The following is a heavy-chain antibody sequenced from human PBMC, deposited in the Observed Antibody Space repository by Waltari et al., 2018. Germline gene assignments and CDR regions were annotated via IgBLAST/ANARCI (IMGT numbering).Heavy chain of an antibody. D-gene: IGHD3-22*01. CDR1: GYTFTGYY. V-gene: IGHV1-69*06. Sequence: QVQLVQSGAEVKKPGASVKVSCKASGYTFTGYYMHWVRQAPGQGLEWMGRIIPIFGTANYAQKFQGRVTITADKSTSTAYMELSSLRSEDTAVYYCARALIVVVPYGMDVWGQGTTVTVSS. J-gene: IGHJ6*02. CDR2: IIPIFGTA. CDR3: ARALIVVVPYGMDV.